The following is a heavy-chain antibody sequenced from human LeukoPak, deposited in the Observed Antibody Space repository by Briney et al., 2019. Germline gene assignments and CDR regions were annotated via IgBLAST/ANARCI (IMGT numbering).Heavy chain of an antibody. Sequence: PGGSLRLSCAASGFTFSSYAMHWVRQAPGKGLEWVAVISYDGSNKYYADSVKGRFTISRDNSKNTLYLQMNSLRAEDTAVYYCARTSSSPNLGMDVWGQGTTVTVSS. CDR3: ARTSSSPNLGMDV. CDR1: GFTFSSYA. CDR2: ISYDGSNK. V-gene: IGHV3-30-3*01. D-gene: IGHD6-13*01. J-gene: IGHJ6*02.